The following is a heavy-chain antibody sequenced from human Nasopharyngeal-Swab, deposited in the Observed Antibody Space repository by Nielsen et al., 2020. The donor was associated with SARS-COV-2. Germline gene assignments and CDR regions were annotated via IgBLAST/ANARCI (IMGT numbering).Heavy chain of an antibody. Sequence: GESLKISCAASGFTFSSYAMHWVRQAPGKGLEWVAVISYDGSNKYYADSVKGRFTISRDNSKNTLYLQMNSLRAEDTAVYYCAGDRITMVRGVYLDYWGQGTLVTVSS. CDR2: ISYDGSNK. V-gene: IGHV3-30-3*01. CDR3: AGDRITMVRGVYLDY. CDR1: GFTFSSYA. D-gene: IGHD3-10*01. J-gene: IGHJ4*02.